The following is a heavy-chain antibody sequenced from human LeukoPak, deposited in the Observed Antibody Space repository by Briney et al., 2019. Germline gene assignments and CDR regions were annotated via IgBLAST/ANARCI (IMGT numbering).Heavy chain of an antibody. CDR3: AKDIVAPGLFFDY. CDR1: GFTFSSYA. V-gene: IGHV3-30-3*01. Sequence: GRSLRLSCAASGFTFSSYAMHWVRQAPGKGLEWVAVISYDGSNKYYADSVKGRFTISRDNSKNTLYLQMNSLRAEDTAVYYGAKDIVAPGLFFDYWGQGTLVTVSS. J-gene: IGHJ4*02. CDR2: ISYDGSNK. D-gene: IGHD3-16*02.